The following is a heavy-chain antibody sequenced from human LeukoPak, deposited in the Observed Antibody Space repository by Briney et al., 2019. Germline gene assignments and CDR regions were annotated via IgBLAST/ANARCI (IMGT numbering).Heavy chain of an antibody. J-gene: IGHJ4*02. V-gene: IGHV1-2*02. CDR3: ARDTAKYCSSTSCYFTFDY. CDR2: INPNSGGT. CDR1: GYTFTGYY. Sequence: ASVKVSCKASGYTFTGYYMHWVRQAPGQGLEWMGWINPNSGGTNYAQKFQGRVTMTRDTSISTAYMELSRLRSDDTAVYYCARDTAKYCSSTSCYFTFDYWGQGTLVTVSS. D-gene: IGHD2-2*01.